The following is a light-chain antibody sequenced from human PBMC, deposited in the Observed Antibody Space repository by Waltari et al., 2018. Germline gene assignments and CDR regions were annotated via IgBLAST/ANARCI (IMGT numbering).Light chain of an antibody. CDR3: QQYYSYPHT. CDR1: QGISSY. V-gene: IGKV1-8*01. CDR2: AAS. Sequence: AIRMTQSPSSFSASTGDRVTITCRASQGISSYLAWYQQKPGNAPKLRIYAASTLQSGVPSRFSGSGSGTDFTLTISCLQSEDFATYYCQQYYSYPHTFGQGTKLEIK. J-gene: IGKJ2*01.